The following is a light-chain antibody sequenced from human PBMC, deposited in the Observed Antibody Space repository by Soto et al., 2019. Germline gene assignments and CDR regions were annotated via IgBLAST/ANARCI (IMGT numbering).Light chain of an antibody. CDR1: QGINSF. V-gene: IGKV1-9*01. CDR2: AAS. Sequence: IQLTQSPSSLSASVGDRVTITCRASQGINSFLAWSQQKPGKAPKLLIYAASTLQSGVPSRFSGSGSGTDFTLTISSLQPEDFATYYCQQLERYPSTFGGGTKVDIK. CDR3: QQLERYPST. J-gene: IGKJ4*01.